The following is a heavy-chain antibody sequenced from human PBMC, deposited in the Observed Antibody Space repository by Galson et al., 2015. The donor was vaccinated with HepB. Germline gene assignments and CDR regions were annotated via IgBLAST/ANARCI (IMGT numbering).Heavy chain of an antibody. J-gene: IGHJ3*02. CDR1: GFTFSSYA. Sequence: SLRLSCAASGFTFSSYAMHWVRQAPGKGLEWVAVISYDGSNKYYADSVKGRFTISRDNSKNTLYLQVNSLRAEDTAVYYCARDGGYAFDIWGQGTMVTVSS. CDR3: ARDGGYAFDI. V-gene: IGHV3-30*04. CDR2: ISYDGSNK.